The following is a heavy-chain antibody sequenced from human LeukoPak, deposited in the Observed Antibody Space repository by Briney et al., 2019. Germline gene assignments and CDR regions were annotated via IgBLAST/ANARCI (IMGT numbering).Heavy chain of an antibody. CDR2: ISGSGGST. CDR3: AKYAVAGADNWFDS. D-gene: IGHD6-19*01. Sequence: GGSLRLSCAASGFTFSSYAMSRVRQAPGKGLEWVSGISGSGGSTYYADSVKGRFTISRDNSKKTLYLQMNSLGAEDTAVYYCAKYAVAGADNWFDSWGQGTLVTVSS. CDR1: GFTFSSYA. V-gene: IGHV3-23*01. J-gene: IGHJ5*01.